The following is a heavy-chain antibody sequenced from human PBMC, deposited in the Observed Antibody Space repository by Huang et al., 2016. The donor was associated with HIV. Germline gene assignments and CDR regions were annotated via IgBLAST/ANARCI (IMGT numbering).Heavy chain of an antibody. CDR1: GYTFTSFG. Sequence: QVQLVQSGAEVKKPGASVKVSCEASGYTFTSFGISWVRQAPVQGLEWRGWSSAYKGNTDEAQNLQGRVTMTTDTSTSTAYMELRSLRSDDTAVYYCASLRITTRPYYGMDVWGQGTTVTVS. CDR3: ASLRITTRPYYGMDV. CDR2: SSAYKGNT. J-gene: IGHJ6*02. D-gene: IGHD6-6*01. V-gene: IGHV1-18*04.